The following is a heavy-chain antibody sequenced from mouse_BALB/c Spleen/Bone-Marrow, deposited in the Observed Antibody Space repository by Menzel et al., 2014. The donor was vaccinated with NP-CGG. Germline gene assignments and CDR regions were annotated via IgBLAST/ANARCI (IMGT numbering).Heavy chain of an antibody. Sequence: QVQLKQSGPGLVAPSQGLSITCTVSGFSLTSYGVHWVRQPPGKGLEWLGVIWAGGSTDYNSALMSRLSISKDNSKSQVFLKMNSLQIDDTAMYYCARERPNYFDNWGQGTVLTVSS. CDR2: IWAGGST. V-gene: IGHV2-9*02. J-gene: IGHJ2*01. CDR3: ARERPNYFDN. CDR1: GFSLTSYG.